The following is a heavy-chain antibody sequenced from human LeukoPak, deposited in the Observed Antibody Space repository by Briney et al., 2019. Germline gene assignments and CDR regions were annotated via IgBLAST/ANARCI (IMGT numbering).Heavy chain of an antibody. J-gene: IGHJ4*02. D-gene: IGHD3-22*01. V-gene: IGHV4-34*01. CDR2: INHSGST. CDR3: ARGHQMDYYDSSGQRDGYFDY. Sequence: SETLSLTCAGYGGSFSGYYWSWIRQPPGKGLEWIGEINHSGSTNYNPSLKSRVTISVDTSKNQFSLKLSSVTAADTAVYYCARGHQMDYYDSSGQRDGYFDYWGQGTLVTDSS. CDR1: GGSFSGYY.